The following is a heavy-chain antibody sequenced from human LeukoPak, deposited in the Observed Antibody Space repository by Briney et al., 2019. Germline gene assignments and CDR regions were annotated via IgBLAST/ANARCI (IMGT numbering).Heavy chain of an antibody. CDR1: GDSFSSSSDI. V-gene: IGHV4-39*01. CDR3: ARGYCSSTSCYGWFDP. D-gene: IGHD2-2*01. J-gene: IGHJ5*02. Sequence: SETLSLTCTVSGDSFSSSSDIWGWIRQSPGKGPEWIGSIYYSGNTYYNPSLKSRVTTSVDRSNNQFSLRLTSVTAADTAVYYCARGYCSSTSCYGWFDPWGQGILVTVSS. CDR2: IYYSGNT.